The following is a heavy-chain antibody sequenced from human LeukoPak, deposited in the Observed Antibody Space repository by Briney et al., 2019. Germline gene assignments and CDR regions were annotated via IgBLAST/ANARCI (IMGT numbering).Heavy chain of an antibody. CDR2: INHSGST. CDR1: GGSFSGYY. Sequence: SETLSLTCAVSGGSFSGYYWSWIRQPPGKGLEWMGEINHSGSTKYNPCLTSRVTISVDTSKNQFSVKLSSVTAADTAVYYCARAGAGGFDYWGQGTLVTVSS. D-gene: IGHD1-26*01. CDR3: ARAGAGGFDY. V-gene: IGHV4-34*01. J-gene: IGHJ4*02.